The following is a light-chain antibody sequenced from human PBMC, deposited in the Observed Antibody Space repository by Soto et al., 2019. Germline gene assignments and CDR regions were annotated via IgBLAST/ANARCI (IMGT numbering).Light chain of an antibody. V-gene: IGKV3-15*01. CDR1: QTVSSN. J-gene: IGKJ1*01. CDR3: QEYSDWWT. Sequence: IVMTQSPATLSVSPGERATLSCRASQTVSSNLAWYQHKPGQAPRLLIYGASTRATGIPVRFNGSGSGTDFTLTIGSLQSEDLGVYYCQEYSDWWTFGQGTKVEIK. CDR2: GAS.